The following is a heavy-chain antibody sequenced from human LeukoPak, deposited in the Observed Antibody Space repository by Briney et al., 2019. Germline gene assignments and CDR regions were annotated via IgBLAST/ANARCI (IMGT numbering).Heavy chain of an antibody. D-gene: IGHD3-10*01. CDR1: GFTFSNAW. Sequence: GGSLRLSCAASGFTFSNAWMSWVRQAPGKGLEWVGRIKSKTDGGTTDYAAPVKGRFTISRDDSKNTLYLQMYSLRSEDTAVYYCAKDGGVRGPDYYYYMDVWGKGTTVTISS. CDR2: IKSKTDGGTT. CDR3: AKDGGVRGPDYYYYMDV. V-gene: IGHV3-15*01. J-gene: IGHJ6*03.